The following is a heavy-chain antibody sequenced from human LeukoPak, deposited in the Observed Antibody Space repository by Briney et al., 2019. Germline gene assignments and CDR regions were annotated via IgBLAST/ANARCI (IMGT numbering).Heavy chain of an antibody. Sequence: PGRSLRLSCAASGFTFSSYGMHLVRQAPGKGLEWVAVISYDGSNKYYADSVKGRFTISRDNSKNTLYLQMNSLRAEDTAVYYCAKGIAARRTDYYYGMDVWGQGTTVTVSS. J-gene: IGHJ6*02. CDR2: ISYDGSNK. CDR1: GFTFSSYG. V-gene: IGHV3-30*18. CDR3: AKGIAARRTDYYYGMDV. D-gene: IGHD6-6*01.